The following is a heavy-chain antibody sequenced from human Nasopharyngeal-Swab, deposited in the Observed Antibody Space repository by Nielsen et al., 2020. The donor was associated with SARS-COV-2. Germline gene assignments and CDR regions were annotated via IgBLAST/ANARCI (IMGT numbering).Heavy chain of an antibody. J-gene: IGHJ4*02. V-gene: IGHV4-59*12. CDR3: ARDGVADLDY. CDR2: IYHSGST. CDR1: GGSISSYY. Sequence: SETLSLTCTVSGGSISSYYWSWIRQPPGKGLEWIGEIYHSGSTNYNPSLKSRVTISVDKSKNQFSLKLSSVTAADTAVYYCARDGVADLDYWGQGTLVTVSS. D-gene: IGHD6-19*01.